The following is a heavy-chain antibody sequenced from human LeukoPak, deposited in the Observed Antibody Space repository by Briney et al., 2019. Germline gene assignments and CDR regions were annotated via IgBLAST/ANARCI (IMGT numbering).Heavy chain of an antibody. V-gene: IGHV3-30*18. CDR3: AKGEGEVGATYPPPYYFDY. J-gene: IGHJ4*02. D-gene: IGHD1-26*01. CDR1: GFTFSSYG. CDR2: IWYGGSNK. Sequence: PGRSLRLSCAASGFTFSSYGMHWVRQAPGKGLEWVAVIWYGGSNKYYADSVKGRFTISRDNSKNTLYLQMNSLRAEDTAVYYCAKGEGEVGATYPPPYYFDYWGQGTLVTVSS.